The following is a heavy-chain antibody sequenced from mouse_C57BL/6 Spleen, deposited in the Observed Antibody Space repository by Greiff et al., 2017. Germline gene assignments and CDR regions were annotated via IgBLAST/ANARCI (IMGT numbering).Heavy chain of an antibody. V-gene: IGHV1-54*01. CDR1: GYAFTNYL. Sequence: VQLQQSGAELVRPGTSVKVSCKASGYAFTNYLIEWVKQRPGQGLEWIGVINPGSGGPTYNEKFKGKATLTADKSSSTAYMQLSSLTSEDSAVYFCARSGGWLLRSYYAMDYWGQGTSVTVSS. CDR2: INPGSGGP. J-gene: IGHJ4*01. D-gene: IGHD2-3*01. CDR3: ARSGGWLLRSYYAMDY.